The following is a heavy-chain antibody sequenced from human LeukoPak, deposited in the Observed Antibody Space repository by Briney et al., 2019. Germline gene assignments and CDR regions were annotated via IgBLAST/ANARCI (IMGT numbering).Heavy chain of an antibody. D-gene: IGHD6-13*01. CDR3: ARGAISSWYGYYYYMDV. J-gene: IGHJ6*03. Sequence: PSETLSLTCTVSGGSISSYYWSWIRQPAGKGLEWIGRIYTSGSTNYNPSLKSRVTMSVDTSKNQFSLKLSSVTAADTAVYYCARGAISSWYGYYYYMDVWGKGTTVTVSS. V-gene: IGHV4-4*07. CDR1: GGSISSYY. CDR2: IYTSGST.